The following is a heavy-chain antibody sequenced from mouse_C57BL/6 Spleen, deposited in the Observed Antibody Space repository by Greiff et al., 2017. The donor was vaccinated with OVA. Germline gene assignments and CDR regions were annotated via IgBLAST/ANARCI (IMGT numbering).Heavy chain of an antibody. CDR1: GFTFSSYG. CDR2: ISSGGSYT. D-gene: IGHD2-2*01. CDR3: ARLYGYDGWFAY. V-gene: IGHV5-6*01. J-gene: IGHJ3*01. Sequence: EVMLVESGGDLVKPGGSLKLSCAASGFTFSSYGMSCFRHTPYKMLAWVATISSGGSYTYYPDSVKGRFTISRDNAKNTLYLQMSSLKSEDTAMYYCARLYGYDGWFAYWGQGTLVTVSA.